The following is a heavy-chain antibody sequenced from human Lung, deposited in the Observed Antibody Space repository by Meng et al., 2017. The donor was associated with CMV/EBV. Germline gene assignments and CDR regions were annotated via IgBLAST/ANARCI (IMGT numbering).Heavy chain of an antibody. Sequence: GEXXKISCAVSGMNLETYWMHWVRQVPGKGLVWLSRIYSDGVTTRYADSVKGRFTISRDNTKNTLYLQMNGLRVEDTAVYYCAREPGRGAVDISGQGAIVTVSS. CDR2: IYSDGVTT. CDR3: AREPGRGAVDI. V-gene: IGHV3-74*01. J-gene: IGHJ3*02. D-gene: IGHD3-10*01. CDR1: GMNLETYW.